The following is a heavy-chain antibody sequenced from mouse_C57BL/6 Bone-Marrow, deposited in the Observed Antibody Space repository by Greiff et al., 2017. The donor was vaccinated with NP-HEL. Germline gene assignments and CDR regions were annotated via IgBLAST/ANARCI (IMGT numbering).Heavy chain of an antibody. CDR1: GFSFNTYA. V-gene: IGHV10-1*01. CDR3: VRRYPGIYWYFDV. Sequence: DVMLVESGGGLVQPKGSLKLSCAASGFSFNTYAMNWVRQAPGKGLEWVARIRSKSNNYATYYADSVKDRFTISRDDSESMLYLQMNNLKTEDTAMYYCVRRYPGIYWYFDVWGTGTTVTVSS. CDR2: IRSKSNNYAT. D-gene: IGHD5-1-1*01. J-gene: IGHJ1*03.